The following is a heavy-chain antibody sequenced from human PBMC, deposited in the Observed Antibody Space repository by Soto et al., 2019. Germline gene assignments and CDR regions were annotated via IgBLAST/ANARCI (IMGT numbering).Heavy chain of an antibody. J-gene: IGHJ4*02. CDR3: TRGPRPISTGTGAY. V-gene: IGHV3-74*01. D-gene: IGHD3-10*01. Sequence: GGSLRLSCAASGFIFKMYWMHWVRQSPGKGLVWISRIYNDGTYSDYADSVRGRFTISRDNANDTLYLQMNNLRAEDSGLYYCTRGPRPISTGTGAYWGQGTQVTVSS. CDR2: IYNDGTYS. CDR1: GFIFKMYW.